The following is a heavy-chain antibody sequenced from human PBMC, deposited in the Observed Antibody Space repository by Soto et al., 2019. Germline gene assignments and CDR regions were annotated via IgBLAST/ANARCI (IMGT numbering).Heavy chain of an antibody. CDR2: ITNDGSTT. Sequence: EVQLVESGGGLVQPGGSLRLSCVASGFTLRNYWLHWFRPAPGKGLVWVSRITNDGSTTYYADSVKGRFTISRDNAKNTLDLQVNSRRVEDTAVYYYARDQDRAGGNADYWGQGTLVTVS. CDR3: ARDQDRAGGNADY. CDR1: GFTLRNYW. V-gene: IGHV3-74*01. J-gene: IGHJ4*02. D-gene: IGHD3-22*01.